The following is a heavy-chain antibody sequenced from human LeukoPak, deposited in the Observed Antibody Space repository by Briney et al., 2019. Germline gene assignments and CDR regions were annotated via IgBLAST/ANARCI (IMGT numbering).Heavy chain of an antibody. CDR1: GYSFVLYG. Sequence: ASVKVSCKASGYSFVLYGISWVRQAPGQGPEWMGWISTYNGNTKYAQKFQGRVTMSTDTSTSTAYMELRSLRSDDTAVYYCARDEDYGISVNVDYWGQGTLVTVSP. CDR3: ARDEDYGISVNVDY. V-gene: IGHV1-18*01. D-gene: IGHD4-17*01. CDR2: ISTYNGNT. J-gene: IGHJ4*02.